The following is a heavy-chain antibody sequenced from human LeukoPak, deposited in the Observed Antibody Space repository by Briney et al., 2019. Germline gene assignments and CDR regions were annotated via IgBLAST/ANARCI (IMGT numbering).Heavy chain of an antibody. V-gene: IGHV3-48*03. D-gene: IGHD2-2*01. CDR1: GFTFSSYE. CDR3: SRDLGDQLLDPNAFDI. J-gene: IGHJ3*02. CDR2: ISSSGSTI. Sequence: GGSLRLSCAASGFTFSSYEMNWVRQAPGKGLEWVSYISSSGSTIYCADSVKGRFTISRDNAKNSLYLQMNSLRAEDTAVYYCSRDLGDQLLDPNAFDIWGQGTMVTVSS.